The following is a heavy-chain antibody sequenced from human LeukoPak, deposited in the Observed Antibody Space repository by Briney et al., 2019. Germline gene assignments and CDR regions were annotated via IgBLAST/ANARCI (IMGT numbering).Heavy chain of an antibody. CDR1: GYTLTELS. J-gene: IGHJ3*02. D-gene: IGHD6-13*01. V-gene: IGHV1-24*01. CDR2: FDPEDGET. CDR3: ATLSSSWRGFDAFDI. Sequence: ASVKASCKVSGYTLTELSMHWVRQAPGKGLEWMGGFDPEDGETIYAQKFQGRVTMTEDTSTDTAYMELSSLRSEDTAVYYCATLSSSWRGFDAFDIWGQGTMVTVSS.